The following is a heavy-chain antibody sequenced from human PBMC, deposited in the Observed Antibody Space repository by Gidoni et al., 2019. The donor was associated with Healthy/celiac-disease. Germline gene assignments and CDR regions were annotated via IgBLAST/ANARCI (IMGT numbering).Heavy chain of an antibody. Sequence: QVQLQESGPGLVKPSQTLSLTCTVPGGSIRSGSYYWSWIRPPAGKGLEWIGRIYTSGSTNYNPSLKSRVTISVDTSKNQFSLKLSSVTAADTAVYYCASSNYYDSSGYEDYWGQGTLVTVSS. V-gene: IGHV4-61*02. CDR3: ASSNYYDSSGYEDY. D-gene: IGHD3-22*01. CDR2: IYTSGST. CDR1: GGSIRSGSYY. J-gene: IGHJ4*02.